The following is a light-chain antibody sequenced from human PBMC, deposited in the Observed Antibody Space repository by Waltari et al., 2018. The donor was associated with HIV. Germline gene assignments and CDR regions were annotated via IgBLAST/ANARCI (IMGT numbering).Light chain of an antibody. J-gene: IGKJ1*01. V-gene: IGKV3-15*01. Sequence: EIVMTQSPGTLSVSPGERAPLPCRASQSVSSNLAWYQQKPGQAPRLLLYGASTRATCIPARFSGSGSGTEFTLTISSLQSEDFAVYYCQQYNNWPPWTFGQGTKVEIK. CDR1: QSVSSN. CDR2: GAS. CDR3: QQYNNWPPWT.